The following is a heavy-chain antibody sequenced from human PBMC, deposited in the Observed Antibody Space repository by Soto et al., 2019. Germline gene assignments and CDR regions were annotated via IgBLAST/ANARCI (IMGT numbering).Heavy chain of an antibody. Sequence: GGSLRLSCAASGFTFSSYWMSWVRKAPGKGLEWVANIKQDGSEKYYVDSVKGRFTISRDNAKNSLYLQMNSLRAEDTAVYYCARDAADYDFSPYFDYWGQGTLVTVSS. CDR1: GFTFSSYW. CDR2: IKQDGSEK. V-gene: IGHV3-7*05. CDR3: ARDAADYDFSPYFDY. J-gene: IGHJ4*02. D-gene: IGHD3-3*01.